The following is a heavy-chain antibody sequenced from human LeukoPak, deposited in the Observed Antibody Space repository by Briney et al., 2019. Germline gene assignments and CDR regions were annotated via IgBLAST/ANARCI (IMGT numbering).Heavy chain of an antibody. V-gene: IGHV4-39*01. J-gene: IGHJ4*02. CDR2: ILDTGPT. CDR3: AKHGMWVGGTRH. CDR1: GGSISNSNSY. Sequence: PSETLSLTCLVSGGSISNSNSYCAWIRQPPGKGLEYIGGILDTGPTSYNPSLQSRVTISVDTSENQFSLKLRSVTAADTAVYHCAKHGMWVGGTRHWGQGILVTVTS. D-gene: IGHD3-10*01.